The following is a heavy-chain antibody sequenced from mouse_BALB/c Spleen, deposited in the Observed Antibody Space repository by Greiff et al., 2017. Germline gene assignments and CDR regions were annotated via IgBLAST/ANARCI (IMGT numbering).Heavy chain of an antibody. Sequence: VQLKQSGPELVKPGASVKVSCKASGYAFTSYNMYWVKQSHGKSLEWIGYIDPYNGGTSYNQKFKGKATLTVDKSSSTAYMHLNSLTSEDSAVYYCARGVDDYDVWFAYWGQGTLVTVSA. CDR1: GYAFTSYN. V-gene: IGHV1S135*01. J-gene: IGHJ3*01. D-gene: IGHD2-4*01. CDR3: ARGVDDYDVWFAY. CDR2: IDPYNGGT.